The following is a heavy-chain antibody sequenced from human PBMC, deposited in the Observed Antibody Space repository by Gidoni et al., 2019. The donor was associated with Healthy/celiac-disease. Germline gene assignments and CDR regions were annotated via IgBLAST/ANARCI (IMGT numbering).Heavy chain of an antibody. V-gene: IGHV4-39*01. CDR3: ARSCITMVRGVDNCSPFDY. D-gene: IGHD3-10*01. Sequence: HLQPQESGPGLAKPSETLSLTCTVSGGSISSSSYYWGWIRQPPGKGLEWIGSIYYSGSTYYNPSLKGRVTISVDTSKNQFSLKLSSVTAADTAVYYCARSCITMVRGVDNCSPFDYWGQGTLVTVSS. CDR1: GGSISSSSYY. CDR2: IYYSGST. J-gene: IGHJ4*02.